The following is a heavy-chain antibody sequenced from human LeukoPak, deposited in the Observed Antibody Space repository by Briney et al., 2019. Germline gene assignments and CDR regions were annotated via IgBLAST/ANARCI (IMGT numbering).Heavy chain of an antibody. CDR2: IYSGGST. J-gene: IGHJ4*02. Sequence: GGSLRLSCVASGLTVSSNYMSWVRQAPGKGLEWVSVIYSGGSTYYADSVKGRFTISRDNSKNTLYLQMNSLRAEDTAVYYCARDSMYYYGSGSSKGNYWGQGTLVTVSS. D-gene: IGHD3-10*01. CDR1: GLTVSSNY. V-gene: IGHV3-66*01. CDR3: ARDSMYYYGSGSSKGNY.